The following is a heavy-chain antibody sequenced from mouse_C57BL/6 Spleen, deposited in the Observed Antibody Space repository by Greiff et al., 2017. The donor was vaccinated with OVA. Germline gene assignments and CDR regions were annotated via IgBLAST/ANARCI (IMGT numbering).Heavy chain of an antibody. D-gene: IGHD1-1*01. CDR2: IDPSDSYT. Sequence: QVQLQQPGAELVMPGASVKLSCKASGYTFTSYWMHWVKQRPGQGLEWIGEIDPSDSYTNYNQKFKGKSTLTVDKSSSTAYMQLSSLTSEDSAVYYCARSGSSYPCWYFDVWGTGTTVTVSS. CDR3: ARSGSSYPCWYFDV. CDR1: GYTFTSYW. V-gene: IGHV1-69*01. J-gene: IGHJ1*03.